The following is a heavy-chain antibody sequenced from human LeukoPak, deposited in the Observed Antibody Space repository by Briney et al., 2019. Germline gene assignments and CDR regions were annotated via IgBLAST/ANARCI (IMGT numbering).Heavy chain of an antibody. CDR2: IYYSGST. V-gene: IGHV4-39*01. Sequence: SETLSLTCTVSGGSISSSSYYWGWIRQPPGKGLEWIGSIYYSGSTYYNPSLKSRVTISVDTSKNQFSLKLSSVTAADTAVYYCARDMVRGVPDYWGQGTLVTVSS. CDR1: GGSISSSSYY. CDR3: ARDMVRGVPDY. D-gene: IGHD3-10*01. J-gene: IGHJ4*02.